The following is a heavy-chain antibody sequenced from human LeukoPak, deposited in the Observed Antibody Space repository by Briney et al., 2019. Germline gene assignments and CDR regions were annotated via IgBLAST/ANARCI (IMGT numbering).Heavy chain of an antibody. Sequence: SETLSLTCTVSGGSISSYYWSWIRQPAGKGLEWIGRIYTSGSTNYNPSLKSRVTMSVDTSKNQFSLKLSSVTAADTAMYYCARDFVDCSGGSCFSNWFDPWGQGTLVTVSS. CDR1: GGSISSYY. V-gene: IGHV4-4*07. CDR2: IYTSGST. J-gene: IGHJ5*02. CDR3: ARDFVDCSGGSCFSNWFDP. D-gene: IGHD2-15*01.